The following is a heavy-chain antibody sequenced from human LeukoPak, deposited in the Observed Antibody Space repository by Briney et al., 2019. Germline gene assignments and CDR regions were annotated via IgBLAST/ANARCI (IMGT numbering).Heavy chain of an antibody. J-gene: IGHJ5*02. CDR2: INPSGGST. CDR1: GYTFTSYY. Sequence: GASVKVSCKAPGYTFTSYYMHWVRQAPGQGLEWMGIINPSGGSTSYAQKFQGRVTMTRDTSTSTVYMELSSLRSEDTAVYYCARVALRGRDLSYNWFDPWGQGTLVTVSS. CDR3: ARVALRGRDLSYNWFDP. V-gene: IGHV1-46*01.